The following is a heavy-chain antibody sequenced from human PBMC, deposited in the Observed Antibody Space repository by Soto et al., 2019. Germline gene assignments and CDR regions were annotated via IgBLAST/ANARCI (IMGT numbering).Heavy chain of an antibody. CDR1: GFTFSSYA. D-gene: IGHD3-9*01. Sequence: EVQVVESGGGLVQPGGSLRLSCAASGFTFSSYAMSWVRQAPGKGLEWVSAISGSGGSTYYADSVKGRFTISRDNSKNTLYLQMNSLRAEDTAVYYCAKGYYDILTGPEDYGMDVWGQGTTVTVSS. V-gene: IGHV3-23*04. J-gene: IGHJ6*02. CDR3: AKGYYDILTGPEDYGMDV. CDR2: ISGSGGST.